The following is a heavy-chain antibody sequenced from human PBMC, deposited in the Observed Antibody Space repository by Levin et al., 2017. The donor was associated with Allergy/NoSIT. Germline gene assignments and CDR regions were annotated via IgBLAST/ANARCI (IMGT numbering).Heavy chain of an antibody. CDR1: GFTFSSYA. D-gene: IGHD5-18*01. Sequence: GGSLRLSCAASGFTFSSYAMSWVRQAPGKGLEWVSAISGSGGSTYYADSVKGRFTISRDNSKNTLYLQMNSLRAEDTAVYYCAKDTARSPYYQRAGYFDYWGQGTLVTVSS. J-gene: IGHJ4*02. V-gene: IGHV3-23*01. CDR2: ISGSGGST. CDR3: AKDTARSPYYQRAGYFDY.